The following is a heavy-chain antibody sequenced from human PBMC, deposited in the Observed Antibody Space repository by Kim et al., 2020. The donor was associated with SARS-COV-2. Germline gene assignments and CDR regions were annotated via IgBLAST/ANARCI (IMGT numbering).Heavy chain of an antibody. CDR3: ARDVVTYNYNYGMDV. CDR2: IYYSGST. V-gene: IGHV4-59*01. CDR1: GGSISSYY. J-gene: IGHJ6*02. Sequence: SETLSLTCTVSGGSISSYYWSWIRQPPGKGLEWIGYIYYSGSTNYNPSLKSRVTISVDTSKNQFSLKLSSVTAADTAVYYCARDVVTYNYNYGMDVWGQG. D-gene: IGHD2-21*02.